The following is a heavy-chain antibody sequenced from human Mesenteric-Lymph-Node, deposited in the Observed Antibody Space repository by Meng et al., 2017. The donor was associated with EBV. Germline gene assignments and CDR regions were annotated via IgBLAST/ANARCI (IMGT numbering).Heavy chain of an antibody. CDR3: ARADYYDTSGVVDY. Sequence: QLQRRGQCPGLVTLSGSSSLTCAVSGGSIGRPIYFWGWIHQPPRKGLEWIGTFSCGGPTYYNTSLKSRVTIAVDMSKNQFALKLSSVTAADTAVYFGARADYYDTSGVVDYWGQGTLVTVSS. D-gene: IGHD3-22*01. CDR2: FSCGGPT. J-gene: IGHJ4*02. V-gene: IGHV4-39*01. CDR1: GGSIGRPIYF.